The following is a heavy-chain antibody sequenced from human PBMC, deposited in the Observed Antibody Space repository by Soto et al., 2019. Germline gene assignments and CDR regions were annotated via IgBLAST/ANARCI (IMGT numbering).Heavy chain of an antibody. J-gene: IGHJ4*02. CDR3: AKGNPLYYYDSSSTFDH. V-gene: IGHV4-4*07. D-gene: IGHD3-22*01. Sequence: PSETLSLTCTVSGASITGTSYWSWIRQPAGKGLEWIGRFSLSGTTNYNPSLRSRVTMSADVSKNQFSLRLTSVTATDTALYYCAKGNPLYYYDSSSTFDHWGQGTLVTVSS. CDR1: GASITGTSY. CDR2: FSLSGTT.